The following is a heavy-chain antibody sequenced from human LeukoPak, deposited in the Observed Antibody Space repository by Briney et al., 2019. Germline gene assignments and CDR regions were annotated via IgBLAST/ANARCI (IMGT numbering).Heavy chain of an antibody. V-gene: IGHV3-30*18. CDR2: ISYAGSNK. Sequence: PGGSLRLSCAASGFTLSSYGMHWVRQAPGKGLVWVAVISYAGSNKYYAGSVKGRFTISRDNSKNTLYLQMNSMRAEDTAVYYCAKAHYSSGWYPSLYYYYGMDVWGQGTTVTVSS. CDR1: GFTLSSYG. CDR3: AKAHYSSGWYPSLYYYYGMDV. D-gene: IGHD6-19*01. J-gene: IGHJ6*02.